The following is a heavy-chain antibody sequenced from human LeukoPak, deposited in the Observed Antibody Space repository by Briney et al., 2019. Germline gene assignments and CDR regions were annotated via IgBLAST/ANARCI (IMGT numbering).Heavy chain of an antibody. CDR3: ARGGNSGGIYYYYYYYMDV. Sequence: ASVKVSCKASGYTFTGYYMHWVRQAPGQGLEWMGWINPNSGDTNYAQKFQGRVTMTRDTSISTAYMELSRLRSDDTAVYYCARGGNSGGIYYYYYYYMDVWGKGTTVTISS. D-gene: IGHD6-19*01. V-gene: IGHV1-2*02. CDR1: GYTFTGYY. J-gene: IGHJ6*03. CDR2: INPNSGDT.